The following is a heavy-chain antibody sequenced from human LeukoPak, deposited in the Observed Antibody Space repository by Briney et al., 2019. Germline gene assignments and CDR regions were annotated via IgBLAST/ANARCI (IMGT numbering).Heavy chain of an antibody. Sequence: GGSLRLSCAASGFTFSSYAMHWVRQAPGKGLEWVAVISYDGSNKYYADSVRGRFTISRDDSKNRLYLQMSDLRAEDTAVYFCARSVSGVWLFDYWGRGTLVTVSS. D-gene: IGHD5/OR15-5a*01. V-gene: IGHV3-30-3*01. CDR3: ARSVSGVWLFDY. CDR1: GFTFSSYA. J-gene: IGHJ4*02. CDR2: ISYDGSNK.